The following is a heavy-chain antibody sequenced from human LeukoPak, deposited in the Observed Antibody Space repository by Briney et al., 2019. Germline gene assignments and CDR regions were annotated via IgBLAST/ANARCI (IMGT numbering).Heavy chain of an antibody. Sequence: PGGSLRLSCAASGFTFDDYTMHWVRQAPGKGLEWDSRISWDGGSTYYADSVKGRFTISRDNSKNSLYLQMNSLRTEDTALYYCAKDGFYGGNDYGYFDLSGRGTLVTVSS. D-gene: IGHD4-23*01. CDR1: GFTFDDYT. V-gene: IGHV3-43*01. CDR2: ISWDGGST. CDR3: AKDGFYGGNDYGYFDL. J-gene: IGHJ2*01.